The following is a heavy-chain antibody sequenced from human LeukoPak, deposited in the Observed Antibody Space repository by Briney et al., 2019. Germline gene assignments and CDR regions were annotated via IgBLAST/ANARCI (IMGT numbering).Heavy chain of an antibody. J-gene: IGHJ4*02. D-gene: IGHD2-15*01. Sequence: ASVKVSCKASGYTFTSYGISWVRQAPGQGLEWMGWISAYNGNTNYAQKLQGGVTMTTDTSTRTAYMELRSLRSDDTAVYYCAKEDCSGGSCYPKGYWGQGTLVTVSS. V-gene: IGHV1-18*01. CDR2: ISAYNGNT. CDR3: AKEDCSGGSCYPKGY. CDR1: GYTFTSYG.